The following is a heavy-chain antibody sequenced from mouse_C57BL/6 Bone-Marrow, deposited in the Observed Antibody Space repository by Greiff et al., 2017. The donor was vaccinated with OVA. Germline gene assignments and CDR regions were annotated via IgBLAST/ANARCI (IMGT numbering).Heavy chain of an antibody. CDR1: GYAFSSSW. V-gene: IGHV1-82*01. Sequence: VQLQQSGPELVKPGASVKISCKASGYAFSSSWMNWVKQRPGKGLEWIGRIYPGDGDTNYNGKIKGKATLTADKSSSTAYMQLSSLTSEDSAFYFGARLEGDLIWLRRGDYWGQGTTLTVSS. J-gene: IGHJ2*01. CDR2: IYPGDGDT. CDR3: ARLEGDLIWLRRGDY. D-gene: IGHD2-2*01.